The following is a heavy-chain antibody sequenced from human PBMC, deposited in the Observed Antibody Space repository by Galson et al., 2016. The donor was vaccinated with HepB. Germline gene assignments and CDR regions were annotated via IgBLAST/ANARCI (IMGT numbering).Heavy chain of an antibody. Sequence: SLRLSCAASGFIFSNYHMNWVRQPPGKGQEWVACVSARSDYIYYSGSVKGRFTISRDNAKYAVYLQMNSLGVEDTAMYYCASEFDLGSGSYPSWGQGTLVSVSA. CDR1: GFIFSNYH. CDR2: VSARSDYI. CDR3: ASEFDLGSGSYPS. D-gene: IGHD3-10*01. J-gene: IGHJ4*02. V-gene: IGHV3-21*01.